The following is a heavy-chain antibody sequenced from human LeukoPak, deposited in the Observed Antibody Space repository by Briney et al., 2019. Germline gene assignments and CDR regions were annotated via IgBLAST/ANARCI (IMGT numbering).Heavy chain of an antibody. J-gene: IGHJ4*02. V-gene: IGHV4-39*07. CDR3: ARILFGESTPFDY. Sequence: SETLSLTCTVSGGSISSGSYYWGWIRQPPGKGLEWIGSIYYSGSTYYNPSLKSRVTISVDTSKNQFSLKLTSVTAADTAVNYCARILFGESTPFDYWGQGTLVTVSS. CDR1: GGSISSGSYY. D-gene: IGHD3-10*01. CDR2: IYYSGST.